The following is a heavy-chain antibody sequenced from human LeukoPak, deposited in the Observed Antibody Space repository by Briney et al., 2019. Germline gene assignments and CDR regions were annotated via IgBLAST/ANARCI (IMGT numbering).Heavy chain of an antibody. Sequence: GGSLRLSCAASGFTFSSYAMSWVRQAPGKGLERVSAISGSGGSTYYADSVKGRFTISRDNSKNTLYLQMNSLRAEDTAVYYCAKAEGDIVVVVAALSDYWGQGTLVTVSS. J-gene: IGHJ4*02. D-gene: IGHD2-15*01. CDR3: AKAEGDIVVVVAALSDY. CDR2: ISGSGGST. CDR1: GFTFSSYA. V-gene: IGHV3-23*01.